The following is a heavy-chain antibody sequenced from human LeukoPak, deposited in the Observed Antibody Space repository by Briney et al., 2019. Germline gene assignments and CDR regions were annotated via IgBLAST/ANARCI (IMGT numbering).Heavy chain of an antibody. D-gene: IGHD2-21*01. CDR2: VNPSGGST. Sequence: ASVKVSCKASGYTFTSYYMHWVRQAPGQGLEWMGIVNPSGGSTSYAQKFQGRVTMTRDMSTSTVYMELSSLRSEDTAVYYCARDLWPRKYYFDYWGQGTLVTVSS. CDR1: GYTFTSYY. CDR3: ARDLWPRKYYFDY. V-gene: IGHV1-46*01. J-gene: IGHJ4*02.